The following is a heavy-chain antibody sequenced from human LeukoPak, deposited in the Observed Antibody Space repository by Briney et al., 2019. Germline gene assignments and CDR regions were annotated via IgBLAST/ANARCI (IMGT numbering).Heavy chain of an antibody. CDR2: IKQDGSEK. CDR1: GFTFSNYW. CDR3: ARDKSRSWEYYFDY. D-gene: IGHD6-13*01. J-gene: IGHJ4*02. Sequence: PGGSLRLSCAASGFTFSNYWMSWVRQAPGKGLEWVANIKQDGSEKYYVDSVKGRFTISRDNAKNSLYLQMNSLRAEDTAVYYCARDKSRSWEYYFDYWGQGTLVTVSS. V-gene: IGHV3-7*01.